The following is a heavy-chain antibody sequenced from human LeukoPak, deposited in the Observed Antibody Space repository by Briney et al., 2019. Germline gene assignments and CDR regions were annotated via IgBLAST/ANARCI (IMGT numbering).Heavy chain of an antibody. V-gene: IGHV5-51*01. CDR2: IYPGDSDT. J-gene: IGHJ5*02. CDR1: GYRFTTYW. CDR3: AGVRGSSGWYVSWFDP. D-gene: IGHD6-19*01. Sequence: GESLKISCKGVGYRFTTYWIGWVRQMPGKGLEWMGIIYPGDSDTRYSPSFQGQVTISADKSTSTAYLQWSSLKASDTAMYYCAGVRGSSGWYVSWFDPWGQGTLVTVSS.